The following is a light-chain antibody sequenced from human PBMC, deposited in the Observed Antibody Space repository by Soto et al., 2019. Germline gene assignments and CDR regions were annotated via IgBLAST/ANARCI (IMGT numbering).Light chain of an antibody. CDR2: DVS. CDR1: SSDVGGYDF. J-gene: IGLJ2*01. V-gene: IGLV2-11*01. Sequence: QSALTQPRSVSGSPGQSVTISCTGTSSDVGGYDFVSWYQQHPGKAPKLMISDVSKRPSGVPDRFSGSKSGNTASLTISGLQAEDEADYYCQSYDSSLSVHVVFGGGTKLTVL. CDR3: QSYDSSLSVHVV.